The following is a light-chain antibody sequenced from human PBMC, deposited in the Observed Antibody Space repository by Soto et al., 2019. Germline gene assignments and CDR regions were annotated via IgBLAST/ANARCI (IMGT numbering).Light chain of an antibody. CDR1: SSDVGGYNY. J-gene: IGLJ2*01. CDR3: SSYTSNTTRV. CDR2: EVS. V-gene: IGLV2-14*01. Sequence: QSALTQPASVSGSPGQSITIPCTGTSSDVGGYNYVSWYQQHPGKAPKLMIYEVSNRPSGVSNRFSGSKSGNTASLTISGLQAEDEADYYCSSYTSNTTRVFGGGTKVTVL.